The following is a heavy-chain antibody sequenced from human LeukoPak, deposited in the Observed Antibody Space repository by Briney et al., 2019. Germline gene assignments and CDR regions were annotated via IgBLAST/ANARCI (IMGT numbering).Heavy chain of an antibody. Sequence: ASVKVSCKASGYTFTSYYLHWVRQAPGQGLEWMGIINPSGGSTSYAQKFQGRVTMTRDTSTSAVYMELSSLRSDDTAVYYCARESVVVGSSYYLDYWGHGTLVTVSS. CDR1: GYTFTSYY. J-gene: IGHJ4*01. V-gene: IGHV1-46*01. CDR2: INPSGGST. CDR3: ARESVVVGSSYYLDY. D-gene: IGHD2-15*01.